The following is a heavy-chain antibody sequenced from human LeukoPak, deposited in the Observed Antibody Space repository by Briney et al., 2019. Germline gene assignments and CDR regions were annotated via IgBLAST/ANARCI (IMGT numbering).Heavy chain of an antibody. D-gene: IGHD6-6*01. CDR1: GFTFRNHW. V-gene: IGHV3-74*03. Sequence: GGSLRLSCAASGFTFRNHWMHWVRQTPGKGLLWVSRISSDGSSTTYADSVKGRFTISRDNAKNTLYLQMNNLRAEDTAMYYCARDQRVTGRPDIDYWGQGTLVIVSS. CDR3: ARDQRVTGRPDIDY. CDR2: ISSDGSST. J-gene: IGHJ4*02.